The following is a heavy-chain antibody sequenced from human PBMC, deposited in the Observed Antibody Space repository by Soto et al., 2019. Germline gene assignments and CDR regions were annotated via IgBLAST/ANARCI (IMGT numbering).Heavy chain of an antibody. D-gene: IGHD6-6*01. CDR1: GFTFSSYG. CDR2: ISYDGSNK. CDR3: AKDQWGSSSDYYYYGMDV. J-gene: IGHJ6*01. Sequence: QVQLVESGGGVVQPGRSLRLSCAASGFTFSSYGMHWVRQAPGKGLEWVAVISYDGSNKYYADSVKGRFTISRDNSKNTLYLQMNSLRAEDTAVYYCAKDQWGSSSDYYYYGMDVW. V-gene: IGHV3-30*18.